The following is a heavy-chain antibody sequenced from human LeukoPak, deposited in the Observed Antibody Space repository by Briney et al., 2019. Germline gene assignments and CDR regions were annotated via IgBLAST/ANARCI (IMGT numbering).Heavy chain of an antibody. Sequence: PGGSLRLSCAASGFTFDDYAMHWVRQAPGKGLEWVSGISWNSGSIGYADSVKGRFTISRDNAKNSLYLQMNSLRAEDTALYYCAKDIVGATSSTWVYWGQGTLVTVSS. CDR2: ISWNSGSI. CDR3: AKDIVGATSSTWVY. CDR1: GFTFDDYA. D-gene: IGHD1-26*01. J-gene: IGHJ4*02. V-gene: IGHV3-9*01.